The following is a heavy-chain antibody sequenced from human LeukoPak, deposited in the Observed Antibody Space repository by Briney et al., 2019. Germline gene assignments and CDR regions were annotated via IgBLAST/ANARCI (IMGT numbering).Heavy chain of an antibody. CDR3: ARAFLLEWQDAFDI. J-gene: IGHJ3*02. D-gene: IGHD3-3*01. Sequence: PSETLSLTCTVSGGSISSYYWSWIRQPAGKGLEWIGRIYTSGSTNYNPSLKSRVTMSVDTSKNQFSLKLSSVTAADTAVYYCARAFLLEWQDAFDIWGQGTMVTVSS. CDR2: IYTSGST. CDR1: GGSISSYY. V-gene: IGHV4-4*07.